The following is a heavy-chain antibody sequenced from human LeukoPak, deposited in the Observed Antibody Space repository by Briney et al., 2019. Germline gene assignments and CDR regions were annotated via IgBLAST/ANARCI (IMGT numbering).Heavy chain of an antibody. J-gene: IGHJ4*02. V-gene: IGHV3-48*01. Sequence: PGGSLRLSCAASGFTFSNYAMSWVRQAPGKGLEWVSYISSSSSTIYYADSVKGRFTISRDNAKNSLYLQMNSLRAEDTAVYYCARSGEPFDYWGQGTLVTVSS. CDR2: ISSSSSTI. D-gene: IGHD3-16*01. CDR1: GFTFSNYA. CDR3: ARSGEPFDY.